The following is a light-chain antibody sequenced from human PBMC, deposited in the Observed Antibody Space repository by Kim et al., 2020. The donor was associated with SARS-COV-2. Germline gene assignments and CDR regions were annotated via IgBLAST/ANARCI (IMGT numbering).Light chain of an antibody. CDR3: SSYTTGGTLVV. V-gene: IGLV2-14*03. J-gene: IGLJ2*01. CDR2: DVN. CDR1: TSDIGSYNF. Sequence: QSIAIHCTGTTSDIGSYNFVSWYQQHPGKAPKLMIYDVNNRPSGVSTRFSGSKSGNTASLTISGLQAEDEADYYCSSYTTGGTLVVFGGGTQLTVL.